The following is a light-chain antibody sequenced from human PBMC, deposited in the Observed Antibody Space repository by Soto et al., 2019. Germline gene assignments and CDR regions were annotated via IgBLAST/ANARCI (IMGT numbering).Light chain of an antibody. CDR1: QSLTNGF. V-gene: IGKV3-20*01. CDR3: QQYGTSEII. CDR2: DTS. J-gene: IGKJ5*01. Sequence: EFVLTQSRGTLSLSPGERATLACRSSQSLTNGFIAWYQQKPGQAPRLLIYDTSSRASGIPDRFSGSGSGTDFTLTISRLETEDFAVFYCQQYGTSEIIFGQGTRPEI.